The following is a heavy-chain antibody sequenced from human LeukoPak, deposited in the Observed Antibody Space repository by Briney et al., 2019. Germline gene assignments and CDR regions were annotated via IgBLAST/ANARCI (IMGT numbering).Heavy chain of an antibody. V-gene: IGHV3-43*02. CDR2: ISGDGGST. CDR3: ARVQDCSSTSCYFGPFDY. D-gene: IGHD2-2*01. CDR1: GFTFDDYA. J-gene: IGHJ4*02. Sequence: GGSLRLSCAASGFTFDDYAMHWVRQAPGKGLEWVSLISGDGGSTYYADSVKGRFTISRDNSKNSLYLQMNSLRAEDTAVYYCARVQDCSSTSCYFGPFDYWGQGTLVTVSS.